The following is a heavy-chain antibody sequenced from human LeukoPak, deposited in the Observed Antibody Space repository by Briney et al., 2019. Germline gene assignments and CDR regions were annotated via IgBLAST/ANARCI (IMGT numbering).Heavy chain of an antibody. Sequence: PSETLSLTCAVYGGSFSGYYWGWIRQPPGKGPEWIGSVYYIGSTYYKSSLKSRVTISVDTSKNQFSLKLRSVTAADTAVYYCARGRRDGYNLRNFDYWGQGTLVTVSS. CDR3: ARGRRDGYNLRNFDY. CDR2: VYYIGST. D-gene: IGHD5-24*01. CDR1: GGSFSGYY. J-gene: IGHJ4*02. V-gene: IGHV4-34*01.